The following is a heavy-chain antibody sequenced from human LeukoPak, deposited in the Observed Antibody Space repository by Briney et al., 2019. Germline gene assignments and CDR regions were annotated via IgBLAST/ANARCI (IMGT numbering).Heavy chain of an antibody. D-gene: IGHD2-2*01. CDR2: MNPNSGNT. J-gene: IGHJ4*02. CDR1: GYTFTSYD. Sequence: ASVKVSCKASGYTFTSYDINWVRQATGQGLEWMGWMNPNSGNTGYAQKFQGRVTMTRNTSISTACMELSSLRSEDTAVYYCARGFTGYCSSTSCYARYFDYWGQGTLVTVSS. CDR3: ARGFTGYCSSTSCYARYFDY. V-gene: IGHV1-8*01.